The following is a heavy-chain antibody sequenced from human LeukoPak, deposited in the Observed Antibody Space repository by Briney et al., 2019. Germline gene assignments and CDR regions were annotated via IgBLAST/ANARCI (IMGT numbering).Heavy chain of an antibody. Sequence: GSLRLSCAASGFTFSTYALNWVRQAPGKGLEWVSSIDNSGTYVYYADSMKGRFTISRDSAKNSLYLQMNSLRAEDTAVYYCARTLLTTVTPTFDYWGQGTLVTVSS. CDR2: IDNSGTYV. CDR3: ARTLLTTVTPTFDY. CDR1: GFTFSTYA. V-gene: IGHV3-21*01. D-gene: IGHD4-17*01. J-gene: IGHJ4*02.